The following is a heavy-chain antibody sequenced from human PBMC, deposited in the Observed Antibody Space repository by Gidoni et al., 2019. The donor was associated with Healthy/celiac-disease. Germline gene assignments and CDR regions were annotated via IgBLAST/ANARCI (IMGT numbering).Heavy chain of an antibody. CDR3: ARESERGAARRQGLAWGYGMDV. Sequence: QVQLVQSGAEVKKPGSSVKVSCKASGGTFSSYAISWVRQAPGQGLEWMGGIIPICGTANYAQKFQGRVTITADKSTSTAYMELSSLRSEDTAVYYCARESERGAARRQGLAWGYGMDVWGQGTTVTVSS. CDR2: IIPICGTA. V-gene: IGHV1-69*06. J-gene: IGHJ6*02. D-gene: IGHD6-6*01. CDR1: GGTFSSYA.